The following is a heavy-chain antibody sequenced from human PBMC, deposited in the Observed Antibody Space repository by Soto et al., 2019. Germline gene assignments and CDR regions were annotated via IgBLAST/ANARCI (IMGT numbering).Heavy chain of an antibody. CDR2: ISAYNGNT. D-gene: IGHD6-19*01. CDR1: GYTFTSYG. J-gene: IGHJ4*02. CDR3: ARERQWLVDY. Sequence: ASEKVSCKASGYTFTSYGISWVRQDPGQGLEWMGWISAYNGNTIYAQKLQGRVTMTTDTSTSTAYMELRSIRSDATAVYYCARERQWLVDYWGQGTLVTVSS. V-gene: IGHV1-18*01.